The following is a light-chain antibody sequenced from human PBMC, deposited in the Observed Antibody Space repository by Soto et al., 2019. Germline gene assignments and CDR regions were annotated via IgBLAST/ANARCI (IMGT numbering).Light chain of an antibody. CDR1: QSISNH. V-gene: IGKV1-5*01. Sequence: DIQMTQSPSSLSASVEDRVIITCRASQSISNHLKWYQQKPGKAPKLLIYDASSLESCVPSRFSGSGSGTEFTLTISSLQPDDFATYYCQQFNSYSPGAFGQGTKVDI. J-gene: IGKJ1*01. CDR3: QQFNSYSPGA. CDR2: DAS.